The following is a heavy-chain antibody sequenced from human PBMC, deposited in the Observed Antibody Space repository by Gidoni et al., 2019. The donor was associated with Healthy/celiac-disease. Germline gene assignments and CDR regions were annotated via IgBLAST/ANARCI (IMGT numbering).Heavy chain of an antibody. D-gene: IGHD4-17*01. CDR3: ARSDYGGNWFDP. CDR1: GGSISSYY. Sequence: QVQLQESGPGLVKPSETLSPTCTVSGGSISSYYWSWIRQPPGKGLEWIGYIYYSGSTNYNPFLKSRVTISVDTSKNQFSLKLSSVTAADTAVYYCARSDYGGNWFDPWGQGTLVTVSS. J-gene: IGHJ5*02. V-gene: IGHV4-59*08. CDR2: IYYSGST.